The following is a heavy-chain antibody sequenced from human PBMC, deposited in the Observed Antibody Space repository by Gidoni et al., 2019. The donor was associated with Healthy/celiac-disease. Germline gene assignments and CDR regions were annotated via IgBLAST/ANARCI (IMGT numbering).Heavy chain of an antibody. V-gene: IGHV4-34*01. CDR3: ARGGRGYYDILTGYYRPPFDY. J-gene: IGHJ4*02. Sequence: QVQLQQWGAGLLKPSETLSLTCAVYGGSFSGYYWSWIRQPPGKGLEWIGEINHSGSTNYNPSLKSRVTISVDTSKNQFSLKLSSVTAADTAVYYCARGGRGYYDILTGYYRPPFDYWGQGTLVTVSS. CDR2: INHSGST. D-gene: IGHD3-9*01. CDR1: GGSFSGYY.